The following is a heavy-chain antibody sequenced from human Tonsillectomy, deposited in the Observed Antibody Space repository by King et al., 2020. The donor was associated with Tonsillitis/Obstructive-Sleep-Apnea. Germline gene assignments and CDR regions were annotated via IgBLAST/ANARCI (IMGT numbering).Heavy chain of an antibody. CDR1: GYTFPNYY. CDR3: ARGPSNWNEPYFDY. J-gene: IGHJ4*02. CDR2: INPTTGST. V-gene: IGHV1-46*01. D-gene: IGHD1-1*01. Sequence: VQLVESGAEVKKPGASVKLSCKASGYTFPNYYMHWVRQAPAQGLEWMGTINPTTGSTIYAQRFQGGVTMTRDTSTFYMELSSLRSEDTAVYYCARGPSNWNEPYFDYWGQGTLVTVSS.